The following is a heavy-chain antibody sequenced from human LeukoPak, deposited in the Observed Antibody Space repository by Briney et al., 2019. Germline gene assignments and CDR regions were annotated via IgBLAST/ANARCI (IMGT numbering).Heavy chain of an antibody. J-gene: IGHJ5*02. D-gene: IGHD1-1*01. CDR1: GFSFGSYA. Sequence: GGSLRLSCAASGFSFGSYAMGWTRQAPGQGLEWVSAISGSGSHANYAESVKGRFTIPRDNSKNTLYLQMHSLIAADTAVYYCGSGPVGTTVPWGQGTLVTVSS. CDR3: GSGPVGTTVP. CDR2: ISGSGSHA. V-gene: IGHV3-23*01.